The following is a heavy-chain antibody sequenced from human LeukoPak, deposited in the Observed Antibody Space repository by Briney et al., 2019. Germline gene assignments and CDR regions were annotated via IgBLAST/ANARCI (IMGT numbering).Heavy chain of an antibody. CDR2: MNPNSGNT. J-gene: IGHJ4*02. V-gene: IGHV1-8*01. CDR1: GYTFTSYD. D-gene: IGHD1-26*01. CDR3: ARAQLPRAGYV. Sequence: GASVKVSCKASGYTFTSYDINWVRQATGQGLEWMGWMNPNSGNTGYAQKFQGRVTMTRDTSISTAYMELSRLRSDDTAVYYCARAQLPRAGYVWGQGTLVTVSS.